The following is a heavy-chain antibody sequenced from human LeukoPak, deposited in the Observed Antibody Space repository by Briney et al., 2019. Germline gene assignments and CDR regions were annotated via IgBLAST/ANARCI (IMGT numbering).Heavy chain of an antibody. CDR2: INHSGST. V-gene: IGHV4-34*01. D-gene: IGHD5-18*01. CDR1: GGSFSGYY. J-gene: IGHJ4*02. Sequence: SGTLSLTCAVYGGSFSGYYWSWIRQPPGKGLEWIGEINHSGSTNYNPSLKSRVTISVDTSKNQFSLKLSSVTAADTAVYYCARGGYSYGPAVDYWGQGTLVTVSS. CDR3: ARGGYSYGPAVDY.